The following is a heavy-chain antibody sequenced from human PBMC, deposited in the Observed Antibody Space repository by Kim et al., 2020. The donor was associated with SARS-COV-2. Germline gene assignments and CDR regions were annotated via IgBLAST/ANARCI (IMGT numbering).Heavy chain of an antibody. Sequence: GGSLRLSCAASGFTFSNYAMNWVRQAPGKGLEWVSAISGGGDATHYRDSVKGRFTISRDRSKNTLYLQMNSLRPEDSAVYYCARPANPNYYYYAMDVWGQGTTVTVS. V-gene: IGHV3-23*01. J-gene: IGHJ6*02. CDR1: GFTFSNYA. CDR2: ISGGGDAT. CDR3: ARPANPNYYYYAMDV.